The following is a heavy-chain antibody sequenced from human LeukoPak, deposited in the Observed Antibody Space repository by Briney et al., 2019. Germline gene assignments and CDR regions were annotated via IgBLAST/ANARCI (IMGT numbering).Heavy chain of an antibody. CDR1: GGSFSGYY. V-gene: IGHV4-34*01. J-gene: IGHJ4*02. CDR3: ARRLCGGDCYSTFSY. CDR2: INHSGST. Sequence: PSETLSLTCAVYGGSFSGYYWSCIRQPPGKGLEWIGEINHSGSTNYNPSLKSRVTISVDTSKNQFSLKLSSVTAADTAVYYCARRLCGGDCYSTFSYWGQGTLVTVSS. D-gene: IGHD2-21*02.